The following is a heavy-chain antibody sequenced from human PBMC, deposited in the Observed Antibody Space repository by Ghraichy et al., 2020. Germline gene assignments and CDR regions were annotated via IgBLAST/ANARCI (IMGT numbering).Heavy chain of an antibody. D-gene: IGHD3-3*01. CDR1: GGSFSGYY. Sequence: GSLRLSCAVYGGSFSGYYWSWIRQPPGKGLEWIGEINHSGSTNYNPSLKSRVTISVDTSKNQFSLKLSSVTAADTAVYYCARANPRDDFWSGYTYYYYGMDVWGQGTTVTVSS. CDR2: INHSGST. V-gene: IGHV4-34*01. CDR3: ARANPRDDFWSGYTYYYYGMDV. J-gene: IGHJ6*02.